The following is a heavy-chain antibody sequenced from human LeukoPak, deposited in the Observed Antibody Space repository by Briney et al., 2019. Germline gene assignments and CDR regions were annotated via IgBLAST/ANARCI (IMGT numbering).Heavy chain of an antibody. CDR3: AKYFSLTHSIAAAVYFDY. CDR1: GFTFSSYA. Sequence: GGSLRLSCAASGFTFSSYAMSWVRQAPGEGLEWVSAISGSGGSTYYADSVKGRFTISRDNSKNTLYLQMNSLRAEDTAVYYCAKYFSLTHSIAAAVYFDYWGQGTLVTVSS. D-gene: IGHD6-13*01. CDR2: ISGSGGST. J-gene: IGHJ4*02. V-gene: IGHV3-23*01.